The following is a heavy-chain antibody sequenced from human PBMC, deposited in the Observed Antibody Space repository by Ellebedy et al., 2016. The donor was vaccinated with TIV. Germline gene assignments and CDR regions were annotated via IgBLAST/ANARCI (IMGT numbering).Heavy chain of an antibody. CDR2: IYPGYSDT. D-gene: IGHD3-22*01. CDR3: AKAAGYDDSEFDY. CDR1: GYRFSNYW. Sequence: PGGSLRLSCKGSGYRFSNYWNGWVRQMPGKGLDWMGVIYPGYSDTRYSPSFQGQVTISADKSISTAYLQWSSLKASDTAMYYCAKAAGYDDSEFDYWGQGTLVTVSS. J-gene: IGHJ4*02. V-gene: IGHV5-51*01.